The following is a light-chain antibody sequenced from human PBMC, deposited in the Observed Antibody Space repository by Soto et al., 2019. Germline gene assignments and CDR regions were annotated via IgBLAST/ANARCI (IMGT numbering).Light chain of an antibody. V-gene: IGLV2-23*01. J-gene: IGLJ3*02. CDR2: EGS. Sequence: QSALTQPASESGSPGQSITISCTGTSSDVGNYNLVSWYQQHPGEAPKLLIYEGSKRPSGVSNRFSGSKFGNTASLTISGLQAEDEVDYYCCSYAGDSTWVFGGGTKLTVL. CDR1: SSDVGNYNL. CDR3: CSYAGDSTWV.